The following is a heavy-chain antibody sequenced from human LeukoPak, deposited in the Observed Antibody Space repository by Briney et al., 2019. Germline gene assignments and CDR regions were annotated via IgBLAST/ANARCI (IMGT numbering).Heavy chain of an antibody. CDR2: IYSGGSS. CDR3: ARYRYCSSTSCFYYFDY. V-gene: IGHV3-66*01. Sequence: GGSLRLSCAASGFTVSSNYMNWVRQAPGKGLEWVSVIYSGGSSYYADSVKGRFTISRDNSKNTVYLQMNSLRVEDTAVYYCARYRYCSSTSCFYYFDYWGQGTLVTVSS. J-gene: IGHJ4*02. D-gene: IGHD2-2*01. CDR1: GFTVSSNY.